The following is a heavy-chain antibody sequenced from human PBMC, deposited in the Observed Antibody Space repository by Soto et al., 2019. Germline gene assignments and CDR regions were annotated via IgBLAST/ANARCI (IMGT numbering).Heavy chain of an antibody. D-gene: IGHD3-10*01. CDR2: INHSGST. CDR1: GGSFSGYY. Sequence: PSETLSLTCAVYGGSFSGYYWSWIHQPPGKGLEWIGEINHSGSTNYNPSLKSRVTISVDTSKNQFSLKLSSVTAADTAVYYCARAGTMVRGVISYYYYYGMDVWGQGTTVTVSS. V-gene: IGHV4-34*01. J-gene: IGHJ6*02. CDR3: ARAGTMVRGVISYYYYYGMDV.